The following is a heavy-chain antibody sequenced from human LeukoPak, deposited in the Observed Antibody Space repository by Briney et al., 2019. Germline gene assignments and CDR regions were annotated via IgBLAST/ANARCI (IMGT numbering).Heavy chain of an antibody. CDR3: AGTPLWFGELLLDY. J-gene: IGHJ4*02. V-gene: IGHV3-7*03. Sequence: GGSLRLSCAASGFTFSSYWMSWVRQAPGKGLEWVANMKQDGSEKYYVDSVKGRFTISRDNAKNSLYLQMNSLRAEDTAVYYCAGTPLWFGELLLDYWGQGTLVTVSS. CDR2: MKQDGSEK. D-gene: IGHD3-10*01. CDR1: GFTFSSYW.